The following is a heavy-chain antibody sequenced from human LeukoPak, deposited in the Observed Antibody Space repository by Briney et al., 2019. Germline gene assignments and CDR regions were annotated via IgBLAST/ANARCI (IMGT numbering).Heavy chain of an antibody. CDR1: GYTLTELS. CDR2: FDPEDGET. Sequence: ASVKVSCKVSGYTLTELSMHWVRQAPGKGLEWMGGFDPEDGETIYAQKFQGRVTMTEDTSTDTAYMELSSLRPEDTAVYYCATDSSGRDAFDIWGQGTMVTVSS. CDR3: ATDSSGRDAFDI. D-gene: IGHD6-19*01. V-gene: IGHV1-24*01. J-gene: IGHJ3*02.